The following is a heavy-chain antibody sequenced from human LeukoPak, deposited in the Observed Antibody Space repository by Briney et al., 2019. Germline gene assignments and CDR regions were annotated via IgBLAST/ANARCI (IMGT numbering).Heavy chain of an antibody. CDR3: ARKRVGATLVDY. J-gene: IGHJ4*02. D-gene: IGHD1-26*01. V-gene: IGHV1-8*01. Sequence: ASVKVSCKASGYTFTSYDINWVRQATGQGLEWMGWMNPNSGNTGYAQKFQGRVTMTRNTSISTAYMELSSLRSEDTAVYYCARKRVGATLVDYWGQGTLVTVSS. CDR1: GYTFTSYD. CDR2: MNPNSGNT.